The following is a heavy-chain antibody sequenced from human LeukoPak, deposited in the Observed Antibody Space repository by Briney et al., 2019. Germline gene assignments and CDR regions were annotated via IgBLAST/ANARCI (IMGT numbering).Heavy chain of an antibody. CDR3: ARRWAVAAVDY. J-gene: IGHJ4*02. D-gene: IGHD6-19*01. CDR1: GFTFSIFW. V-gene: IGHV3-74*01. CDR2: INSDGSST. Sequence: GGSLRLSCAASGFTFSIFWMHCVRRAPGKGPVWVSRINSDGSSTDYADSVKGRFTISRDNAKNTLYLQMNSLRTEDTAVYYCARRWAVAAVDYWGQGTLVTVSS.